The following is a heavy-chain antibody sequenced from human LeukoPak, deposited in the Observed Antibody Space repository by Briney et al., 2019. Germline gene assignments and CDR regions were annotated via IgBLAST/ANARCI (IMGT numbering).Heavy chain of an antibody. CDR1: GFTFSRHW. Sequence: PGGSLRLSCAASGFTFSRHWMSWVRQAPGKGLEWVANMKEDGREKKYVDSVKDRFTISRDNTKNSVYLQMSGLRVDDTAIYYCARDKEGGSNDHWGQGTLVTVSS. D-gene: IGHD2-15*01. J-gene: IGHJ4*02. V-gene: IGHV3-7*01. CDR2: MKEDGREK. CDR3: ARDKEGGSNDH.